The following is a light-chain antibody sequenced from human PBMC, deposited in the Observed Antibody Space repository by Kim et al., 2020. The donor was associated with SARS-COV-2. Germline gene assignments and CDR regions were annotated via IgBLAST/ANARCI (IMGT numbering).Light chain of an antibody. Sequence: GQSITISCTGTRSDVGGYNYVTWYQQQPGKAPKLMIYDVSNRHSGVSNRFSGSKSGNKASLTISGLQAEDEADYYCSSYTSSSTKVFGGGTQLTVL. CDR1: RSDVGGYNY. V-gene: IGLV2-14*03. CDR3: SSYTSSSTKV. CDR2: DVS. J-gene: IGLJ3*02.